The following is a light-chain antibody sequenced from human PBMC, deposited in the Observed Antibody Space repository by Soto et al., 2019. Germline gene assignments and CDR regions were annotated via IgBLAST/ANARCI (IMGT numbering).Light chain of an antibody. CDR2: EVI. Sequence: QSVLTQPASVSGSPGQSITISCTGTGSDVGGYNYVSWYQQHPGKAPKLMIYEVINRPSGVSNRFSGSKSGNTASLTISGLQAEDEADYYCSSYTSSTSLVFGGGTKLTVL. V-gene: IGLV2-14*01. J-gene: IGLJ2*01. CDR1: GSDVGGYNY. CDR3: SSYTSSTSLV.